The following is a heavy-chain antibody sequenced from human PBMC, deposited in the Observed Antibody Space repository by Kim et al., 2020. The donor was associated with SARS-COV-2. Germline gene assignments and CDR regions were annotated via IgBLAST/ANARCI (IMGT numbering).Heavy chain of an antibody. D-gene: IGHD6-6*01. Sequence: GSQIYYVDSGKGRFTISRDNGKNSLYLQMNGLRAEDTAVYYCARGISSAHWGQGTLVTVSS. J-gene: IGHJ4*02. V-gene: IGHV3-7*01. CDR3: ARGISSAH. CDR2: GSQI.